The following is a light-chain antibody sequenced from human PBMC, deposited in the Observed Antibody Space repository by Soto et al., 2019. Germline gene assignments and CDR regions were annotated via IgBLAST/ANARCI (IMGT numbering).Light chain of an antibody. CDR3: LHDYIYTPT. Sequence: AIQMTQSPSSLSASVGDRVTITCRASQGTRNDLGWHQQKPGKAPKLLIYAASSLETGVPSRFSGSGSGTDFTLTISSLQPEDFATYYCLHDYIYTPTFGQGTKLEIK. J-gene: IGKJ2*01. CDR2: AAS. V-gene: IGKV1-6*01. CDR1: QGTRND.